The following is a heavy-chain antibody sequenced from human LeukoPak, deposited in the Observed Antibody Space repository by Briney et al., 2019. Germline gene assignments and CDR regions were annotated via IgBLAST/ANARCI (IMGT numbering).Heavy chain of an antibody. V-gene: IGHV3-23*01. Sequence: SGGSLRLSCAASGFTFSSYAMSWVRQAPGKGLEWVSAISGSGGSTYYADSVKGRFTISRDNSKNTLYLQMNSLRAEDTAVYYCAKSVAVAGTSFPYDYWGQGTLVTVSS. CDR2: ISGSGGST. CDR1: GFTFSSYA. CDR3: AKSVAVAGTSFPYDY. J-gene: IGHJ4*02. D-gene: IGHD6-19*01.